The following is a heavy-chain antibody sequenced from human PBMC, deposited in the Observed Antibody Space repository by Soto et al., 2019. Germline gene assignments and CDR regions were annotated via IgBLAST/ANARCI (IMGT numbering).Heavy chain of an antibody. CDR2: ISGSGGST. D-gene: IGHD2-15*01. CDR1: GFTFSSYA. Sequence: EVQLLESGGGLVQPGGSLRLSCAASGFTFSSYAMSWVRQAPGKGLEWVSAISGSGGSTYYADSVKGRFTISRDNSKNTLYLQMNSLSAEDTDVYYWAKDPMVNFVAVVAATPGWFDPWGQGTLVTVSS. V-gene: IGHV3-23*01. J-gene: IGHJ5*02. CDR3: AKDPMVNFVAVVAATPGWFDP.